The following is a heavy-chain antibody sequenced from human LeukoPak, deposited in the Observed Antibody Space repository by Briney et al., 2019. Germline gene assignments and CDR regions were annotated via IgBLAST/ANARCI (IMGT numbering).Heavy chain of an antibody. CDR2: INPSGGST. CDR1: GYTFTSYY. V-gene: IGHV1-46*04. J-gene: IGHJ5*02. CDR3: ARGGYYDTGNWFDP. Sequence: ASVKVSCKASGYTFTSYYMHWVRQAPGQGLEWRGIINPSGGSTSYAQKLQGRVTMTRDTSITTAYMELRRLRSDDTAVYYCARGGYYDTGNWFDPWGQGTLVTVSS. D-gene: IGHD1-26*01.